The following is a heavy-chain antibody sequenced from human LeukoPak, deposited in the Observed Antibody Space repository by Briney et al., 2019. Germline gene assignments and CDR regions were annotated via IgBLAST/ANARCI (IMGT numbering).Heavy chain of an antibody. D-gene: IGHD4-17*01. CDR1: GGSISSGSYY. J-gene: IGHJ4*02. V-gene: IGHV4-61*02. Sequence: SETLSLTCTVSGGSISSGSYYRSWIRQPAGKGLEWIGRIYTSGSTNYNPSLKSRVTISVDTSKNQFSLKLSSVTAADTAVYYCARGSNGDYPFDYWGQGTLVTVSS. CDR3: ARGSNGDYPFDY. CDR2: IYTSGST.